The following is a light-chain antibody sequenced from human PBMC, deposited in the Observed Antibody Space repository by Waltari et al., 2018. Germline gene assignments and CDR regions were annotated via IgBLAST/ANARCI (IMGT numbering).Light chain of an antibody. V-gene: IGLV2-14*01. Sequence: QSALTQPASVSGSPGQSITISCTGTSSDVGGSNYVSWYQQHPGKAPKLMIYEVSNRPSGVSNRFSGSKSGNTASLTISGLQAEDEADYYCSSYTSSSPWVFGTGTKVTVL. J-gene: IGLJ1*01. CDR2: EVS. CDR3: SSYTSSSPWV. CDR1: SSDVGGSNY.